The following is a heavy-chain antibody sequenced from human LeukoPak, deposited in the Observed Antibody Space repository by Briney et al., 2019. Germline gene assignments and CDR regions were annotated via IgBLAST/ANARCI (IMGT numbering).Heavy chain of an antibody. CDR1: GYTVTSYD. CDR2: MNPNSANT. D-gene: IGHD6-13*01. J-gene: IGHJ6*01. Sequence: ASVKVSCKAAGYTVTSYDINWVRQSTGQGLEWRGWMNPNSANTGYAQKFQCRVTMTSNSSITTTYMDLSSPRCQDSTVYYCAGGAGSSWIISNDWGERTTVTVAS. CDR3: AGGAGSSWIISND. V-gene: IGHV1-8*01.